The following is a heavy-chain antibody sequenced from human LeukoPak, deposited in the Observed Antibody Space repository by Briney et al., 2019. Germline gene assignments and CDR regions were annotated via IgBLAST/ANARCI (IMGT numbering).Heavy chain of an antibody. CDR3: ARGGYSGYDRDAFDI. CDR2: IYSDDST. J-gene: IGHJ3*02. D-gene: IGHD5-12*01. CDR1: GFTVSSNY. V-gene: IGHV3-53*04. Sequence: GGSLRLSCAASGFTVSSNYMSWVRQAPGKGLEWVSVIYSDDSTYYADSVKGRFTISRHNSKNTLYLQMNSLRAEDTAVYYCARGGYSGYDRDAFDIWGQGTLVTVS.